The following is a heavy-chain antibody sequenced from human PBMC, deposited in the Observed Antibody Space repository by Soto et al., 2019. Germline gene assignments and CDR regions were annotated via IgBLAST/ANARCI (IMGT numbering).Heavy chain of an antibody. Sequence: SENVSLTCSVSGGSISGSYWSWIRQSPGKGLEWLGYVYYTGSTNYSPSLRSRVSISVDTSKNEFSLRLSSVTAADTAVYFCARSVAVPGAHIDYWGKGTQVTVS. CDR2: VYYTGST. V-gene: IGHV4-59*01. CDR3: ARSVAVPGAHIDY. J-gene: IGHJ4*02. D-gene: IGHD6-19*01. CDR1: GGSISGSY.